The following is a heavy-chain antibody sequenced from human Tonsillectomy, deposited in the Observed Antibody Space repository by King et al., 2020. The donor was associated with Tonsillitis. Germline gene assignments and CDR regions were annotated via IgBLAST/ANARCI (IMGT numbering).Heavy chain of an antibody. V-gene: IGHV3-23*03. D-gene: IGHD2/OR15-2a*01. Sequence: VQLVESGGGLVQPGGSLRLSCAASGFTFSSYAMSWVRQAPGKGLEWVSVMYSIDITTFYADSVKGRFTISRDNSKSSLYLQMNSLRADDTATYYCAKGPGVLPIHWGQGTLVTVSS. CDR3: AKGPGVLPIH. J-gene: IGHJ4*02. CDR2: MYSIDITT. CDR1: GFTFSSYA.